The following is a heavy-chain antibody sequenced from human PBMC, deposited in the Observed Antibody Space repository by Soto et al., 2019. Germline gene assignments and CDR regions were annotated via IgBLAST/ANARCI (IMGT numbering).Heavy chain of an antibody. CDR1: GGSFSGYY. J-gene: IGHJ6*02. CDR3: ARRNYYGSGSYICYYYYGMDV. CDR2: INHSGST. V-gene: IGHV4-34*01. D-gene: IGHD3-10*01. Sequence: SETLSLTCAVYGGSFSGYYWSWIRQPPGKGLEWIGEINHSGSTNYNPSLKSRVTISVDTSKNQFSLKLSSVTAADTAVYYCARRNYYGSGSYICYYYYGMDVWGQGTTVTVSS.